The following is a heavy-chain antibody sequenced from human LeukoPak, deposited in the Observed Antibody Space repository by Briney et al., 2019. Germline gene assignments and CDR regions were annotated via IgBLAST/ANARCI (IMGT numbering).Heavy chain of an antibody. V-gene: IGHV4-59*11. CDR3: AGTYDSNGYYPDGRFDY. D-gene: IGHD3-22*01. CDR1: GGSISSHY. Sequence: SETLSLTCTVSGGSISSHYWSWIRQPPGKGLEWIGYMYYSGSTKYNPSLKSRVTISVDTSKNQVSLKLSSVTAADTAVYYCAGTYDSNGYYPDGRFDYWGRGTLVTVSS. J-gene: IGHJ4*02. CDR2: MYYSGST.